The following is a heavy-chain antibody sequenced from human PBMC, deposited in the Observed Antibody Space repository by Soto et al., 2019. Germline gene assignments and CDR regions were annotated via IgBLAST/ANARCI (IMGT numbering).Heavy chain of an antibody. J-gene: IGHJ6*02. CDR3: TRPKNELRFYSYNGIDV. CDR2: INPSGGST. CDR1: GYTFTSYS. D-gene: IGHD5-12*01. V-gene: IGHV1-46*03. Sequence: ASVKVSCKASGYTFTSYSMHWVRQAPGQGLEWMGIINPSGGSTSYAQKFQGRVTMTRDTSTSIVYMELNSLKTEDTAVYYCTRPKNELRFYSYNGIDVWGQGTTVTVSS.